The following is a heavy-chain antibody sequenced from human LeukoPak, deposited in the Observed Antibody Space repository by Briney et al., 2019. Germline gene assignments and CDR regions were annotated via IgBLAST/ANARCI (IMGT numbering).Heavy chain of an antibody. V-gene: IGHV3-30-3*01. J-gene: IGHJ6*02. Sequence: PGGPLRLSCAASGFTFSSYAMHWVRQAPGKGLEWVAVISYDGSNKYYADSVKGRFTISRDNSKNTLYLQMNSLRAEDTAVYYCARDFKPQPPYCSSTSCYYYYYGMDVWGQGTTVTVSS. D-gene: IGHD2-2*01. CDR2: ISYDGSNK. CDR1: GFTFSSYA. CDR3: ARDFKPQPPYCSSTSCYYYYYGMDV.